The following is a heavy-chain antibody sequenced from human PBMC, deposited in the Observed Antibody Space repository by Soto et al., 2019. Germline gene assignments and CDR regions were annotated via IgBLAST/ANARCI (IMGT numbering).Heavy chain of an antibody. J-gene: IGHJ4*02. Sequence: ASVKVSCKASYYIFTIYGISWVLQAPGQGLEWMGWISTYNGNTNYAQKLQGRVTMTTDTSTSTAYMELRSLRSDDSAVYYCARVGGSYSLDYWGQGALVTVSS. CDR3: ARVGGSYSLDY. CDR2: ISTYNGNT. CDR1: YYIFTIYG. V-gene: IGHV1-18*01. D-gene: IGHD1-26*01.